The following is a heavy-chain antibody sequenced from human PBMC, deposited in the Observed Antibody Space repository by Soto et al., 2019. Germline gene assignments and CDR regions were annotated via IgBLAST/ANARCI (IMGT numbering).Heavy chain of an antibody. CDR1: GYTFTSYY. CDR3: ARDMATYYYDSSGYYPDAFDI. CDR2: INPSGGST. D-gene: IGHD3-22*01. V-gene: IGHV1-46*01. J-gene: IGHJ3*02. Sequence: ASVKVSCKASGYTFTSYYMHWVRQAPGQGLEWMGIINPSGGSTSYAQRFQGRVTMTRDTSTSTVYMELSSLRSEDTAVYYCARDMATYYYDSSGYYPDAFDIWGQGTMVTVSS.